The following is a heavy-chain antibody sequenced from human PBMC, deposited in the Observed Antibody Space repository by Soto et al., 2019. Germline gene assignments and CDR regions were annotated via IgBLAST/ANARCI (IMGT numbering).Heavy chain of an antibody. V-gene: IGHV4-4*07. Sequence: SETLSLTCTVSGASISGFYWSWIRKSAGKGLEWIGRIYATGTTDYNPSLKSRVMMSVDTSKKQFSLKLRSVTAADTAVYYCVRDGTKTLRDWFDPWARECRSPSPQ. CDR1: GASISGFY. CDR3: VRDGTKTLRDWFDP. J-gene: IGHJ5*02. D-gene: IGHD1-1*01. CDR2: IYATGTT.